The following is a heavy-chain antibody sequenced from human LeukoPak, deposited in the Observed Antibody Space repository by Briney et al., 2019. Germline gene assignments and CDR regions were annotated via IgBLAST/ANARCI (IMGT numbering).Heavy chain of an antibody. CDR2: IRSQRDGGTP. Sequence: GGSLRLSCVVSEFPMRDAWMNWVRQAPGAGLKWIGRIRSQRDGGTPDYVTSVKGRFSISRDDSRNMLYLQMDGLQTADTGTYYCGLDRWHVIETWGQGTPVTVSS. J-gene: IGHJ4*02. V-gene: IGHV3-15*01. CDR1: EFPMRDAW. D-gene: IGHD6-13*01. CDR3: GLDRWHVIET.